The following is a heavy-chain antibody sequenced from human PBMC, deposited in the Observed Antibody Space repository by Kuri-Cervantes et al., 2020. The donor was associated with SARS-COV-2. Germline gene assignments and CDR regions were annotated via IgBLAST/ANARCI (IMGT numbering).Heavy chain of an antibody. D-gene: IGHD3-16*01. V-gene: IGHV3-48*01. CDR2: ISSSSSTI. J-gene: IGHJ4*02. CDR3: ARLGPFDY. Sequence: GESLKISCAASGFTFSSYSMNWVRQAPGKGLEWVSYISSSSSTIYYADSVKGRFTISRDNSKNTLFVQMDTLSAGDTAVYRCARLGPFDYWGQGTLVTVSS. CDR1: GFTFSSYS.